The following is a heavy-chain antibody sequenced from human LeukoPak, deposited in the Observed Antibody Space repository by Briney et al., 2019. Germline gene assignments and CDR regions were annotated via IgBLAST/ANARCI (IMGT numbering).Heavy chain of an antibody. CDR3: ARVRDYYDSSGYRYYFDY. Sequence: GGSLRLSCAASGFTFSSHSMNWVRQAPGKGLEWVSSISSSSSYIYYADSVKGRFTISRDNAKNSLYLQMNSLRAEDTAVYYCARVRDYYDSSGYRYYFDYWGQGTLVTVSS. D-gene: IGHD3-22*01. CDR1: GFTFSSHS. V-gene: IGHV3-21*01. J-gene: IGHJ4*02. CDR2: ISSSSSYI.